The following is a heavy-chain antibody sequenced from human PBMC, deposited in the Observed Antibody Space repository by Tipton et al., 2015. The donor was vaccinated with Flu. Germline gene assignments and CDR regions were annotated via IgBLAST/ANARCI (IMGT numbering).Heavy chain of an antibody. CDR2: ISGSGGTT. Sequence: SLRLSCAASGFTFSSYAMSRVRQAPGKGLEWVSGISGSGGTTYYADSVKGRFTISRDNSKNTLYVQMNSLRAEDTAVYYCAKDRGYYYGSGSWGMDVWGQGTTVTFSS. CDR1: GFTFSSYA. J-gene: IGHJ6*02. V-gene: IGHV3-23*01. D-gene: IGHD3-10*01. CDR3: AKDRGYYYGSGSWGMDV.